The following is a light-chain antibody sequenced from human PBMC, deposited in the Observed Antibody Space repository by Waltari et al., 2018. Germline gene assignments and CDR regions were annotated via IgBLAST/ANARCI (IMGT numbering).Light chain of an antibody. CDR2: AAS. Sequence: CRASQSIASFLNWYQQKPGKAPKLLIYAASSLQSGVPSRFSASGSGTDFTLTISNLQPEDFATYYCQQSYKTPPLTFGGGTKVEMK. CDR3: QQSYKTPPLT. V-gene: IGKV1-39*01. CDR1: QSIASF. J-gene: IGKJ4*01.